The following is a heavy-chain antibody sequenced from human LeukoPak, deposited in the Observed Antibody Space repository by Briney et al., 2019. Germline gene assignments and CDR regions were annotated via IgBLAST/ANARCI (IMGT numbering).Heavy chain of an antibody. CDR3: ARVALRDLVDTVKWFDP. V-gene: IGHV1-2*06. CDR1: GYTFTGYY. Sequence: ASVKVSCKASGYTFTGYYMHWVRQAPGQGLEWMGRINPNSGGTNYAQKFQGRVTMTRDTSISTAYMELSRLRSDDTAVYYCARVALRDLVDTVKWFDPWGQGTLVTVSS. J-gene: IGHJ5*02. CDR2: INPNSGGT. D-gene: IGHD5-12*01.